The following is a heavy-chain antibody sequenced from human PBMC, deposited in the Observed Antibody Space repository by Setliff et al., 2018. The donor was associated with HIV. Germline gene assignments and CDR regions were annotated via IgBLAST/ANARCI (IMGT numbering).Heavy chain of an antibody. CDR3: ARGGDDYFDPSGFPH. CDR1: GYSFTTSG. V-gene: IGHV1-18*01. D-gene: IGHD3-22*01. CDR2: INIRSGNT. J-gene: IGHJ4*02. Sequence: GASVKVSCKASGYSFTTSGVSWVRQAPGQGLEWMGWINIRSGNTNYAQKFQGRVAMTTDTSTSTAYMGLRSLRSDDTAVYYCARGGDDYFDPSGFPHWGQGTLVTVSS.